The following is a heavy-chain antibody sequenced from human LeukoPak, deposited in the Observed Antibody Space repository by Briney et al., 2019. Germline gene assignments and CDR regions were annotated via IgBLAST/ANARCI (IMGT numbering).Heavy chain of an antibody. J-gene: IGHJ6*03. CDR1: GFSVSKNY. CDR3: ARGRLWFGESPMDV. CDR2: IYAGGRT. D-gene: IGHD3-10*01. Sequence: GGSLRLSCAAAGFSVSKNYMNWVRQAPGKGLEWVSVIYAGGRTYYADSVRGRFTISRDNSENTLSLQMNSLRADDTAVYYCARGRLWFGESPMDVWGEGTTVTVSS. V-gene: IGHV3-66*02.